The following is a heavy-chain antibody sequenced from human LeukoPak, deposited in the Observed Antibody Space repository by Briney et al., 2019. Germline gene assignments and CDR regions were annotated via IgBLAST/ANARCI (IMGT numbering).Heavy chain of an antibody. V-gene: IGHV1-2*02. CDR2: INPNSGGT. D-gene: IGHD3-22*01. CDR3: ARRYYYDSSGYYGYYYYMVV. J-gene: IGHJ6*03. CDR1: GGTFSSYA. Sequence: GASVKVSCKASGGTFSSYAISWVRQAPGQGLEWMGWINPNSGGTNYAQKFQGRVTMTRDTSISTAYMELSRLRSDDTAVYYCARRYYYDSSGYYGYYYYMVVWGKGTTVTVSS.